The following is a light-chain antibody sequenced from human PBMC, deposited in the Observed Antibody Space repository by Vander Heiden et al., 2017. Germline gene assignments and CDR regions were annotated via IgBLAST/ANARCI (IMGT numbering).Light chain of an antibody. J-gene: IGKJ1*01. CDR2: QPA. V-gene: IGKV1-5*01. CDR1: QCVNSC. CDR3: QQYASSRT. Sequence: IPMTQSPPTLSASVGDSVTITCRASQCVNSCLAWYQPKHGKDPEHPINQPATLESGVPSRCGGSGSGSDFTITISRLQPDDFATYHCQQYASSRTFGQGTKVDIK.